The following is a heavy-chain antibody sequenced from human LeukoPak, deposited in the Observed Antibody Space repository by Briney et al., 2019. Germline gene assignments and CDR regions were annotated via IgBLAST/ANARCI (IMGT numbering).Heavy chain of an antibody. J-gene: IGHJ3*02. CDR1: GFTFSSYE. CDR2: ISSSGSTI. D-gene: IGHD1-1*01. Sequence: GGSLRLSCAASGFTFSSYEMNWVRQAPGKGLEWVSYISSSGSTIYYADSVKGRFTISRDNAKNSLYLQMNSLRAEDTAVYYCARGNALEGEPFGIWGQGTMVTVSS. CDR3: ARGNALEGEPFGI. V-gene: IGHV3-48*03.